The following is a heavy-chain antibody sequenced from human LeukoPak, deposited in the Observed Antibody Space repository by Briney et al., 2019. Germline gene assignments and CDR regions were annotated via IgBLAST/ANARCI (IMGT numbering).Heavy chain of an antibody. D-gene: IGHD6-13*01. J-gene: IGHJ4*02. CDR3: ARVNRAVAAALDY. CDR2: ISYTGST. CDR1: GGSISSSSSY. Sequence: SETLSLTCTVSGGSISSSSSYWGWIRQPPGKGLEWIGSISYTGSTYYNPSLKSRVTISVDTSKNQFSLKLSSVTAADTAVYYCARVNRAVAAALDYWGRGTLVTVSS. V-gene: IGHV4-39*07.